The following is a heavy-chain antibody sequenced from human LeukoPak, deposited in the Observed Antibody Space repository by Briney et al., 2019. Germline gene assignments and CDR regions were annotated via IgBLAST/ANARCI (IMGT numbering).Heavy chain of an antibody. CDR2: IYPGDSDT. V-gene: IGHV5-51*01. CDR1: GYSFNNFW. J-gene: IGHJ4*02. D-gene: IGHD2-21*02. CDR3: ARSFRDCGGDCYRGGFDY. Sequence: KSGESLKISCKASGYSFNNFWIGWVRQMPGKGLEWMGIIYPGDSDTRYSPSFQGQVTISADKSISTAYLQWSSLKASDTAMYYCARSFRDCGGDCYRGGFDYWGQGTLVTVSS.